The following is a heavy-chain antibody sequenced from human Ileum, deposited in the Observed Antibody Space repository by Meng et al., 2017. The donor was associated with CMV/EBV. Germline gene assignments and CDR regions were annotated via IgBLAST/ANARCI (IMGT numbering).Heavy chain of an antibody. CDR2: IRKDGSDK. CDR1: GFSFSKLG. D-gene: IGHD1-26*01. J-gene: IGHJ4*02. V-gene: IGHV3-30*02. Sequence: GESLKISCAASGFSFSKLGMHWVRQAPGKGPDWLAFIRKDGSDKYYADSVKGRFTISRDNSKNTLYLQMNSLTAEDTAVYYCAKMLEVGATTNFDYWGQGTVVTVSS. CDR3: AKMLEVGATTNFDY.